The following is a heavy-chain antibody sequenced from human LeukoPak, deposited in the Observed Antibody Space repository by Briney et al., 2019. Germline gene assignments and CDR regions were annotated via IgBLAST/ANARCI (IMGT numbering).Heavy chain of an antibody. CDR2: IYHSGST. Sequence: SQTLSLTCTVSGGSISSGGYYWSWIRQPPGKGLEWIGYIYHSGSTYYNPSLKSRVTISLDMSKNQFSLTLSSVTAADTAVYYCARLYDILSNYDAFDIWGQGAMVTVSS. CDR3: ARLYDILSNYDAFDI. CDR1: GGSISSGGYY. D-gene: IGHD3-9*01. J-gene: IGHJ3*02. V-gene: IGHV4-30-2*01.